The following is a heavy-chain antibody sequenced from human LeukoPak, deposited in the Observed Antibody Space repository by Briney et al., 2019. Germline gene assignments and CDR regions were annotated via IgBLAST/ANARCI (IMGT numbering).Heavy chain of an antibody. CDR1: DYSISSGFY. CDR2: IHFSGST. Sequence: SETLSLTCAVSDYSISSGFYWGWIRQPPGKGLEWIGRIHFSGSTDYRPSLKSRVTISLDRSKNQFSLKLTSVTAADTTVYYCARGFRRPNFAHWRQGTLVTVSS. CDR3: ARGFRRPNFAH. V-gene: IGHV4-38-2*01. D-gene: IGHD2/OR15-2a*01. J-gene: IGHJ4*02.